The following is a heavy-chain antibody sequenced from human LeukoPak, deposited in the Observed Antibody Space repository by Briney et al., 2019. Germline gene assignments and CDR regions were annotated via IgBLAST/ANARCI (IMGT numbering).Heavy chain of an antibody. J-gene: IGHJ6*03. CDR1: GDSIRSSSYY. V-gene: IGHV4-39*07. CDR3: ARDATDGDYVRYYYYMDV. Sequence: SETLSLTCTVSGDSIRSSSYYWGWIRQPPGKGLEWIGNIYYTGRTYYNPPLKSRVTISVDTSETQFSLKLSSVTAADTAVYYCARDATDGDYVRYYYYMDVWGKGTTVTVSS. CDR2: IYYTGRT. D-gene: IGHD4-17*01.